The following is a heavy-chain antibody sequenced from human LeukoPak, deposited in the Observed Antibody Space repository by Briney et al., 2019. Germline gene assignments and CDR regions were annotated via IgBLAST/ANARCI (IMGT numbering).Heavy chain of an antibody. Sequence: PSETLSLTCAVYGGSFSGYYWSWIRQPPGKGLEWIGEINHSGSTNYNPSLKSRVTISVDTSKNQFSLKLSSVTAADTAVYYCARQSMVRGVICDYWGQGTLVTVSS. V-gene: IGHV4-34*01. D-gene: IGHD3-10*01. CDR1: GGSFSGYY. CDR3: ARQSMVRGVICDY. J-gene: IGHJ4*02. CDR2: INHSGST.